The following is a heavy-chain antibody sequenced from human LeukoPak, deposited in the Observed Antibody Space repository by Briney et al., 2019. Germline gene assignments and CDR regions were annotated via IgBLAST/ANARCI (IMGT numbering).Heavy chain of an antibody. J-gene: IGHJ4*02. CDR3: ARLSSGWYIKY. Sequence: SETLSLTCTVSGGSISSYYWTWIRQPPGKGLEWIGYIYYSGSTNYNPSLKSRVTISVDTSKSQFSLRLSSVTAADTAVYYCARLSSGWYIKYWGQGTLVTVSS. D-gene: IGHD6-19*01. CDR2: IYYSGST. CDR1: GGSISSYY. V-gene: IGHV4-59*08.